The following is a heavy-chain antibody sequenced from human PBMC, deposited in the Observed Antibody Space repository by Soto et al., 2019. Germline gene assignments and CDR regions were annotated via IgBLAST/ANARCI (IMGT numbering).Heavy chain of an antibody. D-gene: IGHD1-26*01. Sequence: LRLSCAASGFTFSSYWMSWVRQAPGKRLEWVANIKQDGSEKYYVDSVKGRFTISRDNANNSLYLQMNSLRAEDTAIYYCTKWDGYADVWGQGTTVTVSS. CDR2: IKQDGSEK. V-gene: IGHV3-7*03. J-gene: IGHJ6*02. CDR1: GFTFSSYW. CDR3: TKWDGYADV.